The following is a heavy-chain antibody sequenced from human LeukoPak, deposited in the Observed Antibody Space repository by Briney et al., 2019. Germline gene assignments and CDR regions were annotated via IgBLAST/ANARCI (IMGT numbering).Heavy chain of an antibody. CDR1: GGSISSYY. V-gene: IGHV4-59*08. CDR2: IYYSGST. CDR3: AGLYGLRFSRGAGNLDY. Sequence: SETLSLTCTVSGGSISSYYWSWIRQPPGKGLEWIGYIYYSGSTNYNPSLMSRVTISVDTSKNQFSLKLSSVTAADTAVYYCAGLYGLRFSRGAGNLDYWGQGTLVTVSS. J-gene: IGHJ4*02. D-gene: IGHD5-12*01.